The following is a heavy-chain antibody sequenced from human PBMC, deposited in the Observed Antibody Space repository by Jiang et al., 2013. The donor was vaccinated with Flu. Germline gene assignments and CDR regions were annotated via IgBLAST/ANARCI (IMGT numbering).Heavy chain of an antibody. V-gene: IGHV4-30-4*01. CDR2: IYHRGDT. J-gene: IGHJ4*02. CDR3: AGSLVWDFDF. CDR1: GDSITSPDYY. D-gene: IGHD3-16*01. Sequence: PGLVKASQTLSLTCSVSGDSITSPDYYWSWIRQLPGKGLEWVATIYHRGDTYYNPSLRRRLSISSDTSTNNFSLRLNSVTAADTGIYFCAGSLVWDFDFWGQGTLVSVSS.